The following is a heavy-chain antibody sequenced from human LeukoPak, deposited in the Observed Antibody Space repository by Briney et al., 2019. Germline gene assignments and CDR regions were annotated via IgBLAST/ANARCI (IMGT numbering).Heavy chain of an antibody. D-gene: IGHD3-22*01. CDR3: AKPPSPMIVVAADY. V-gene: IGHV4-39*01. CDR1: GGSISSSDYY. J-gene: IGHJ4*02. Sequence: KTSETLSLTCTVSGGSISSSDYYWGWIRQPPGKGLEWIASIYYSGTTHYNPSHQSRVTMSVDTSKNQFSLKLSSVTAADTAVYYCAKPPSPMIVVAADYWGQGTLVTVSS. CDR2: IYYSGTT.